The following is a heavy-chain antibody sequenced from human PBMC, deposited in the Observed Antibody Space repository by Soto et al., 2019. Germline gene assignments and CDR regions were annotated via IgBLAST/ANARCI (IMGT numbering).Heavy chain of an antibody. D-gene: IGHD1-26*01. CDR2: ISGSGGST. J-gene: IGHJ4*02. V-gene: IGHV3-23*01. Sequence: GGSLRLSCAASGFTFSSYAMSWVRQAPGKGLEWVSAISGSGGSTYYADSVKGRFTISRDNSKNTLYLQMNSLRAEDRAVYYCAKDQVYSGSYYDYWGKGTLVTVSS. CDR3: AKDQVYSGSYYDY. CDR1: GFTFSSYA.